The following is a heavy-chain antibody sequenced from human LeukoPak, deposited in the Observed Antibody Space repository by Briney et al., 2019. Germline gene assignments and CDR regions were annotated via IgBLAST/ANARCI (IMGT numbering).Heavy chain of an antibody. CDR3: ARGGDRSSWSIDY. Sequence: ASVKVSCKASGYTFTNYGISWVRQVPGQGLEWMGWISAYSGNTDYAQNLQGRVTMTTDASTSTAYMELRSLTSDDTAVYYCARGGDRSSWSIDYWGQGTLVAVSS. CDR1: GYTFTNYG. CDR2: ISAYSGNT. D-gene: IGHD6-13*01. V-gene: IGHV1-18*01. J-gene: IGHJ4*02.